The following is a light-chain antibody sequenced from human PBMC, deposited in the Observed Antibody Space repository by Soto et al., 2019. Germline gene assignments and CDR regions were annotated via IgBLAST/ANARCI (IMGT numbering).Light chain of an antibody. V-gene: IGLV2-8*01. CDR3: SSYADSNNFV. CDR2: EVT. CDR1: SSDVGGYDY. J-gene: IGLJ1*01. Sequence: ALTQPPSASGSPGQSVTISCTGTSSDVGGYDYVSWYQQHPGKAPKLMIYEVTKRPSGVPDRFSGSKSGNTASLTVSGLQAEDEADYYCSSYADSNNFVFXTGTKRTVL.